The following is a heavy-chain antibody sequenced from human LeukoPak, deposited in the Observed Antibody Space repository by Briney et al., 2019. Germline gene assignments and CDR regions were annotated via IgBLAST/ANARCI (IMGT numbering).Heavy chain of an antibody. CDR1: GFTFSSYD. Sequence: GGSLRLSCAASGFTFSSYDMHWVRQATGKGLEWVSAIGTAGDTYYPGSVKGRFTISRENAKNSLYLQMNSLRAGDTAVYYCARGPGRSGSYGGDAFDIWGQGTMVTVSS. CDR3: ARGPGRSGSYGGDAFDI. D-gene: IGHD1-26*01. V-gene: IGHV3-13*01. J-gene: IGHJ3*02. CDR2: IGTAGDT.